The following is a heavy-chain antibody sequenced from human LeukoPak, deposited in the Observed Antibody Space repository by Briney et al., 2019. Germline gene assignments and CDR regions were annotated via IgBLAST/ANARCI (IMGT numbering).Heavy chain of an antibody. V-gene: IGHV4-4*07. J-gene: IGHJ6*03. Sequence: SETLSLTCTVSGGSISSYYWSWIRQPAGKGLEWIGRIYTSGSTNYNPSLKSRVTMSVDTSKNQFSLKLSSVTAADTAVYYCAREVPGSPLKFDYYYYYMDVWGKGTTVTVSS. CDR2: IYTSGST. CDR1: GGSISSYY. D-gene: IGHD1-1*01. CDR3: AREVPGSPLKFDYYYYYMDV.